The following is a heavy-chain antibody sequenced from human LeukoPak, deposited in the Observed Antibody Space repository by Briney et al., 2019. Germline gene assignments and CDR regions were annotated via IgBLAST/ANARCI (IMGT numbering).Heavy chain of an antibody. CDR3: ARQAPLYGSGSYLTDFFDY. D-gene: IGHD3-10*01. V-gene: IGHV4-59*01. CDR2: IYYSGST. CDR1: GGSISSYY. Sequence: SETLSLTCTVSGGSISSYYWSWIRQPPGKGLEWIGYIYYSGSTNYNPSLKSRVTISVDTSKKQFSLKLSSVTAADTAVYYCARQAPLYGSGSYLTDFFDYWGQGTLVTVSS. J-gene: IGHJ4*02.